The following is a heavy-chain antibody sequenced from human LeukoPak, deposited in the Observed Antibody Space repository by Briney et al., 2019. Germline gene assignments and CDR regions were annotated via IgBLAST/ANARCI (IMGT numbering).Heavy chain of an antibody. CDR3: ARVKRYSAPYYFDY. Sequence: PSETLSLTCTVSGGSISSYYWSWIRQPPGKGLEWIGCIYYSGSTNYKPSLKSRVTISVDTSKNQFSLKLSSVTAADTAMYYCARVKRYSAPYYFDYWGQGTLVTVSS. J-gene: IGHJ4*02. D-gene: IGHD2-21*01. V-gene: IGHV4-59*01. CDR1: GGSISSYY. CDR2: IYYSGST.